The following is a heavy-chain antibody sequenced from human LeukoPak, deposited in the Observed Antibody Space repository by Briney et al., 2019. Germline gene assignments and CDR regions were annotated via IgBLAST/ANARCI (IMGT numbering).Heavy chain of an antibody. Sequence: SETLSLTCTVSSGSISSYYWSWIRQPPGKGLEWIGYIYYSGSTNYNPSLKSRVTISVDTSENQFSLKLSSVTAADTAVYYCARDYGLREGFDYWGQGTLVTVSS. J-gene: IGHJ4*02. CDR2: IYYSGST. CDR3: ARDYGLREGFDY. D-gene: IGHD4-17*01. V-gene: IGHV4-59*01. CDR1: SGSISSYY.